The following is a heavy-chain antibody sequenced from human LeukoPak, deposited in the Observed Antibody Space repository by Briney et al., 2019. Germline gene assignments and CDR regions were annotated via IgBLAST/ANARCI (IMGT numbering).Heavy chain of an antibody. CDR2: IMPLFGTA. V-gene: IGHV1-69*06. J-gene: IGHJ4*02. CDR3: ATSMITFGGVIEFDY. D-gene: IGHD3-16*02. Sequence: SVKVSCKASGGTFSRNDISWVRQAPGQGLEWMGGIMPLFGTAKNAHKFQGRVTMTEDTSTDTAYMELSSLRSEDTAVYYCATSMITFGGVIEFDYWGQGTLVTVSS. CDR1: GGTFSRND.